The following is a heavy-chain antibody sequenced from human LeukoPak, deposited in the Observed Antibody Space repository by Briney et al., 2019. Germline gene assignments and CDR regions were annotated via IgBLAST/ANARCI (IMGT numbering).Heavy chain of an antibody. D-gene: IGHD1-7*01. V-gene: IGHV4-4*09. Sequence: SETLSLTCTVSGGSISSYYWSWIRQPPGEGLEWIGYIYTSGSTNYNPSLKSRVTISVDTSKNQFSLKLSSVTAADTAVYYCARSPYNWNYDWFDPWGQGTLVTVSS. J-gene: IGHJ5*02. CDR1: GGSISSYY. CDR2: IYTSGST. CDR3: ARSPYNWNYDWFDP.